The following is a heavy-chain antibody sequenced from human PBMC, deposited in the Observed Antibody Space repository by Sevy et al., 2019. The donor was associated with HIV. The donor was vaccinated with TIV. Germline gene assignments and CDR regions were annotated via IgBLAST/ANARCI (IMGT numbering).Heavy chain of an antibody. Sequence: ASVKVSCKASGDTFHNYHVHWVRQAPGQGLEWVGIINPSGGTTSYAQKFQGRVTITRDTSTSTVFMELSSLRSEDTAVYYCARAPSWYDSSGDNALDIWGQGTMVTVSS. D-gene: IGHD3-22*01. CDR3: ARAPSWYDSSGDNALDI. CDR1: GDTFHNYH. J-gene: IGHJ3*02. V-gene: IGHV1-46*02. CDR2: INPSGGTT.